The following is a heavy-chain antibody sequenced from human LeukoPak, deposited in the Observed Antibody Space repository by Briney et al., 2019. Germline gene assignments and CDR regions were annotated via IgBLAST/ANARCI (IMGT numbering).Heavy chain of an antibody. D-gene: IGHD3-22*01. CDR1: GGSFSGYY. Sequence: PSETLSLTCAVCGGSFSGYYWSWIRQPPGKGLEWIGEINHSGSTNYNPSLKSRVTISVDTSKNQFSLKLSSVTAADTAVYYCSSYYYDSSGYYRDNWFDPWGQGTLVTVSS. J-gene: IGHJ5*02. CDR3: SSYYYDSSGYYRDNWFDP. CDR2: INHSGST. V-gene: IGHV4-34*01.